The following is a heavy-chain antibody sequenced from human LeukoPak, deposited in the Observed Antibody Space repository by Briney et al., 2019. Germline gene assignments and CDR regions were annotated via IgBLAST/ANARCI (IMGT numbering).Heavy chain of an antibody. D-gene: IGHD2-2*01. V-gene: IGHV1-69*05. CDR3: ARVDCSSTSCRQRNYYYYMDV. Sequence: SVKVSCKASGGTFSSYAISCVRQAPGQGLEWMGGIIPIFGTANYAQKFQGRVTITTDESTSTAYMELSSLRSEDTAVYYCARVDCSSTSCRQRNYYYYMDVWGKGTTVTVSS. CDR2: IIPIFGTA. J-gene: IGHJ6*03. CDR1: GGTFSSYA.